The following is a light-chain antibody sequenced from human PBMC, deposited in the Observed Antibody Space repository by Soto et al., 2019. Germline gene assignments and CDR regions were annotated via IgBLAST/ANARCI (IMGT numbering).Light chain of an antibody. CDR2: GAY. Sequence: EIVMTQSQATLSESPGERATLSCRASQSVSSNLAWYQRKPGQAPRLLIYGAYTRATGIPARFRGSGAGTEFTLTISILQSEDFSVYHCQQYNNWPLTFGGGTKVEIK. CDR1: QSVSSN. CDR3: QQYNNWPLT. V-gene: IGKV3-15*01. J-gene: IGKJ4*01.